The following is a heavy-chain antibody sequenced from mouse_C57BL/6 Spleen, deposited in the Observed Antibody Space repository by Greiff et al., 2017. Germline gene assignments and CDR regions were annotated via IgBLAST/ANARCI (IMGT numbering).Heavy chain of an antibody. Sequence: DVKLVESGGGLVKPGGSLKLSCAASGFTFSDYGMHWVRQAPEQGLEWVAYISSGSSTIYYADTVKGRFTISRDNAKNTLFLQMTSLRSEDTAMYYCARGDYVDYWGQGTTLTVSS. V-gene: IGHV5-17*01. CDR1: GFTFSDYG. CDR3: ARGDYVDY. D-gene: IGHD2-13*01. J-gene: IGHJ2*01. CDR2: ISSGSSTI.